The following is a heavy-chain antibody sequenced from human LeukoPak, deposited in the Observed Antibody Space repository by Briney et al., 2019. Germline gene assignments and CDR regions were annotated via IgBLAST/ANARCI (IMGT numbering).Heavy chain of an antibody. CDR3: ARETFGGVIVIADYYMDV. CDR2: ISSSGSTI. D-gene: IGHD3-16*02. CDR1: GFTFSSYE. J-gene: IGHJ6*03. Sequence: GGSLRLSCAASGFTFSSYEMNWVRQAPGKGLERVSDISSSGSTIYYADSVKGRFTISRDNAKNSLYLQMNSLRAEDTAVYYCARETFGGVIVIADYYMDVWGKGTTVTVSS. V-gene: IGHV3-48*03.